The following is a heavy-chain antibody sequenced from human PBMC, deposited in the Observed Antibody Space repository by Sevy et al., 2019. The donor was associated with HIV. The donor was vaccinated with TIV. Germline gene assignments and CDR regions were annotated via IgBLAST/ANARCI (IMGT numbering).Heavy chain of an antibody. CDR1: GFTFSSYS. Sequence: GGSLRLSCAASGFTFSSYSMNWVRQAPGKGLEWVSYISSSSSTIYYADSVKGRFTISRDNAKNSLYLQMNSLRAEDTAVYYCARFFRVGPPGTAMVSAAFDIWGLGTMVTVSS. D-gene: IGHD5-18*01. J-gene: IGHJ3*02. V-gene: IGHV3-48*01. CDR3: ARFFRVGPPGTAMVSAAFDI. CDR2: ISSSSSTI.